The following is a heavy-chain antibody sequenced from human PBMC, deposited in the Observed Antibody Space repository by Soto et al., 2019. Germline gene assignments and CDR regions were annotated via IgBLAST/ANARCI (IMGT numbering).Heavy chain of an antibody. D-gene: IGHD3-10*01. CDR2: IIPIFGTA. Sequence: QVQLVQSGAEVKKPGSSVKVSCKASGGTFSSYAISWVRQAPGQGLEWMGGIIPIFGTANYAQKFQGSVTIGADKNRGAVYIGLCSLRSEDTAVYYCARELSGDKAGWFGPCCEGGLVTVS. CDR1: GGTFSSYA. J-gene: IGHJ5*02. CDR3: ARELSGDKAGWFGP. V-gene: IGHV1-69*06.